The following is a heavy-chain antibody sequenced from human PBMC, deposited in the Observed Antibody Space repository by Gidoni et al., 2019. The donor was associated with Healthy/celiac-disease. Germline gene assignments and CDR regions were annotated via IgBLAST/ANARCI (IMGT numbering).Heavy chain of an antibody. CDR2: ISSNGGST. Sequence: EVQLVESGGGLVQPGGSLRRSCSASGFTFSSYAMHWVRQAPGQGLAYVAAISSNGGSTYYADSVKGRFTISRDNSKNTLYLQMSSLRAEETAVYYCVKDLVIWGQGTLVTVSS. CDR1: GFTFSSYA. D-gene: IGHD6-6*01. CDR3: VKDLVI. J-gene: IGHJ4*02. V-gene: IGHV3-64D*06.